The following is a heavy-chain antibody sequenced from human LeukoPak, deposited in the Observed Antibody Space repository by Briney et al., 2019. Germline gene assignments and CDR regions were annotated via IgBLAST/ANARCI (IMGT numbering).Heavy chain of an antibody. CDR2: ISAYNGNT. CDR1: GYTFTSYG. D-gene: IGHD3-22*01. CDR3: ARLDSPDYYDSSGLLGYYYYMDV. Sequence: ASVKVSCKGSGYTFTSYGISWVRQAPGQGLAWMGWISAYNGNTNYAQKLQGRVTMTTDTSTSTAYMELRSLRSDDTAVYYCARLDSPDYYDSSGLLGYYYYMDVWGKGTTVTVSS. J-gene: IGHJ6*03. V-gene: IGHV1-18*01.